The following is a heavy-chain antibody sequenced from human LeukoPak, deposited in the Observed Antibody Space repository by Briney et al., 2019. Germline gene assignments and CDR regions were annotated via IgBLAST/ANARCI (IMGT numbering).Heavy chain of an antibody. J-gene: IGHJ2*01. Sequence: PSETLSLTCIVSGDSISSYYWSWIRQSPGKGLEWIGYIYYSGSTNYNPSLKSRLTMSVDTSKNQFSLKLSSVTAADTAVYYCARRNGDSNWYFDLWGRGTLVTVSS. D-gene: IGHD4-17*01. CDR3: ARRNGDSNWYFDL. CDR2: IYYSGST. V-gene: IGHV4-59*08. CDR1: GDSISSYY.